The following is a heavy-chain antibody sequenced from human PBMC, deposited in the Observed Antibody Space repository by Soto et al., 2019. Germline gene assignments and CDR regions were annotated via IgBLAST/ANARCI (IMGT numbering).Heavy chain of an antibody. Sequence: QLQLQESGPGLVKPSETLSLTCTVSGGSISSSSYYWGWIRQPPGKGLEWIGSIYYSGSTYYNPSLKCRVTISVDKSKNQVSLNLGSVPAAGTAVYYCARVFVSWGQGTLVTVSS. J-gene: IGHJ4*02. CDR3: ARVFVS. CDR1: GGSISSSSYY. V-gene: IGHV4-39*01. CDR2: IYYSGST.